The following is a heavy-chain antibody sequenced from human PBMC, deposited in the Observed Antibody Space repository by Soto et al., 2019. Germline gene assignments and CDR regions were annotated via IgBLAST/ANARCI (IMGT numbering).Heavy chain of an antibody. CDR1: GLTFSSDA. D-gene: IGHD3-3*01. J-gene: IGHJ3*02. CDR3: AKDLISNSIFGVPPHSFHI. V-gene: IGHV3-23*01. CDR2: ISGSGGST. Sequence: GGSLRLSCAASGLTFSSDAMSWVRQAPGKGLEWVSAISGSGGSTYYADAVKGRFTISRDNSKNTLYLQMNSLRAEDTAVYYCAKDLISNSIFGVPPHSFHISDQRTMVT.